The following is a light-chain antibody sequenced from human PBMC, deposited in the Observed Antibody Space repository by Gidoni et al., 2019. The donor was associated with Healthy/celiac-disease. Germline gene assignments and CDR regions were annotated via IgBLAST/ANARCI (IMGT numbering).Light chain of an antibody. CDR1: QSVSSY. J-gene: IGKJ5*01. V-gene: IGKV3-11*01. Sequence: EIVLTQSPATLSLSPGERATLSCRASQSVSSYLAWYQQKPGQAPRLLIYDASNRATGIPARFSGSGSGTDFTLTISILEPEDFAVYYCQQRSNWLTFGQXTRLEIK. CDR2: DAS. CDR3: QQRSNWLT.